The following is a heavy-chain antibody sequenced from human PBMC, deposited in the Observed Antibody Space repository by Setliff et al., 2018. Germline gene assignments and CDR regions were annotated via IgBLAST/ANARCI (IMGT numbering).Heavy chain of an antibody. V-gene: IGHV4-39*01. D-gene: IGHD4-4*01. CDR3: AREGRWDYSYPIY. CDR1: DDSIYSDYYF. J-gene: IGHJ4*02. Sequence: SSETLSLTCIVSDDSIYSDYYFWGWIRQPPGKGLEWIGPISSGGTSKYNSSLGGRATLSIDVPERQFALRPSSVTDADTAVYFCAREGRWDYSYPIYWGQGIRVTVSS. CDR2: ISSGGTS.